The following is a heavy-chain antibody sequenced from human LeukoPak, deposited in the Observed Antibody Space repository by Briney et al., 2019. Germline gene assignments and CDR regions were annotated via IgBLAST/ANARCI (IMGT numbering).Heavy chain of an antibody. V-gene: IGHV4-39*01. CDR1: GGSISSSSYY. CDR2: ISYSGST. Sequence: PSETLSLTCTVSGGSISSSSYYWGWIRQPPGKGLEWIGSISYSGSTYYNPSLKSRVTISVDTSKNQFSLRLRSVTAADTAAYYCATGRRRVVVTAGPNPFYYYFMDVWGKGTTVTVSS. CDR3: ATGRRRVVVTAGPNPFYYYFMDV. D-gene: IGHD2-15*01. J-gene: IGHJ6*03.